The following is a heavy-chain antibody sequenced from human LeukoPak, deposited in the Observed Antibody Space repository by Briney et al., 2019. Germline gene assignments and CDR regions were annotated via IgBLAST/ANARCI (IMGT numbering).Heavy chain of an antibody. CDR2: IRSKAYGGTT. V-gene: IGHV3-49*04. CDR3: TRVTYGDYDLIDS. D-gene: IGHD4-17*01. J-gene: IGHJ4*02. Sequence: GGSLRLSCTASGFTFGDYAMSWVRQAPGKGLEWVGFIRSKAYGGTTEYAASGKGRFTISRADSKSIAHLQMNSLKTEATAVYYCTRVTYGDYDLIDSWGQGTLVTVSS. CDR1: GFTFGDYA.